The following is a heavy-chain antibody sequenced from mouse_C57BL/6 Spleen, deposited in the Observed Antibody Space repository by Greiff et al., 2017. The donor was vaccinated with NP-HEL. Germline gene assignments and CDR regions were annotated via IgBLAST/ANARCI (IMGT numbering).Heavy chain of an antibody. CDR2: ISSGSSTI. Sequence: VQLKESGGGLVKPGGSLKLSCAASGFTFSDYGMHWVRQAPEKGLEWVAYISSGSSTIYYADTVKGRFTISRENAKNTLFLQLTRLRSEDTAMYYCARAIVDVWGTGTTVTVSS. CDR1: GFTFSDYG. V-gene: IGHV5-17*01. CDR3: ARAIVDV. J-gene: IGHJ1*03.